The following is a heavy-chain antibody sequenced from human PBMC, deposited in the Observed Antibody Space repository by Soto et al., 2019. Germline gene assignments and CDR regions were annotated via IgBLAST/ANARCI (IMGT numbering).Heavy chain of an antibody. V-gene: IGHV3-33*01. J-gene: IGHJ4*02. CDR1: GFTFSSYG. Sequence: QVHLVESGGGVVQPGRSLRLSCAASGFTFSSYGMHWVRQAPGKGLEWVAVIWYDGSNKYYADSVKGRFTISRDNSKNTLYLQMNSLRAADTAVYYCATEFGATFDDWAQGTLVTVSS. CDR2: IWYDGSNK. CDR3: ATEFGATFDD. D-gene: IGHD3-16*01.